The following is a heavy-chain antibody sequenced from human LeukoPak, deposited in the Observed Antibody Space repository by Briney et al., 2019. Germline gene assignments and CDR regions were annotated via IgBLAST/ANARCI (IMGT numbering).Heavy chain of an antibody. J-gene: IGHJ5*02. V-gene: IGHV4-34*01. CDR1: GGSFSGYY. CDR3: ASRYSGSYYTRFDP. CDR2: IYYSGST. D-gene: IGHD1-26*01. Sequence: SETLSLTCAVYGGSFSGYYWSWIRQPPGKGLEWIGSIYYSGSTYYNPSLKSRVTISVDTSKNQFSLKLSSVTAADTAVYYCASRYSGSYYTRFDPWGQGTLVTVSS.